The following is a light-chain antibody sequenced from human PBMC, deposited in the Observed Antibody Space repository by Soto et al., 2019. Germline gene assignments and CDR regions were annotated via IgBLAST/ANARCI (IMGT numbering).Light chain of an antibody. CDR3: QQYGSSPPT. J-gene: IGKJ1*01. V-gene: IGKV3-20*01. CDR2: GVS. CDR1: QSVSATY. Sequence: EIVLTQSPGTLSLSPGEGATLSCRASQSVSATYLAWYRQRGGQSPRLLIYGVSARATGIPDRFSGSGSGTDFTLTISTLEPEDSAVYYCQQYGSSPPTFGQGTKVEIK.